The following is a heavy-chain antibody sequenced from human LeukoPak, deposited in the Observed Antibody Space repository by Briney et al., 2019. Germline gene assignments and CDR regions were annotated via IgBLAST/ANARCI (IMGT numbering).Heavy chain of an antibody. CDR1: GGSFSGYY. CDR3: ARDRANDYFDY. Sequence: PSETLSLTCAVYGGSFSGYYWSWIRQPPGKGLEWIGEINHSGSTNYNPSLKSRVTISVDTSKNQFSLKLSSVTAADTAVYYCARDRANDYFDYWGQGTLVTVSS. CDR2: INHSGST. D-gene: IGHD3-10*01. J-gene: IGHJ4*02. V-gene: IGHV4-34*01.